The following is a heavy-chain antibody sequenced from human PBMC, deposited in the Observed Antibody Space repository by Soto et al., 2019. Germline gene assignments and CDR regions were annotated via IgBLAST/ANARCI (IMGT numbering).Heavy chain of an antibody. CDR2: IHYTGST. D-gene: IGHD4-17*01. CDR3: ARGPTVTTEY. V-gene: IGHV4-59*01. J-gene: IGHJ4*02. CDR1: GGSISSYN. Sequence: SETLSLTCTVSGGSISSYNWNWFRQPPGKGLEWIGYIHYTGSTNYNPSFTSRVTISVDTSKSQFSLKLSSVTAVDTAVYYCARGPTVTTEYWGQGTLVTVSS.